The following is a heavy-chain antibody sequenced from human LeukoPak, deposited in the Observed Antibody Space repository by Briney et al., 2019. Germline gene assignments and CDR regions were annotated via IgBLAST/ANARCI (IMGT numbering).Heavy chain of an antibody. CDR2: ISWNSGSI. CDR1: GFTFDDYA. CDR3: AKARVRQWLILDY. J-gene: IGHJ4*02. Sequence: PGRSLRLSCAASGFTFDDYAMHWVRQAPGKGLEWVSGISWNSGSIGYADSVKGRFTISRDDAKNSLYLQMNSLRAEDTALYYCAKARVRQWLILDYWGQGTLVTVSS. V-gene: IGHV3-9*01. D-gene: IGHD6-19*01.